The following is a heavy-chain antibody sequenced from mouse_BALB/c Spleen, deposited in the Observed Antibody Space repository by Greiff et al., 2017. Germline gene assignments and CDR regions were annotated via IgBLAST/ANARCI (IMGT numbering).Heavy chain of an antibody. CDR2: INPYNDGT. V-gene: IGHV1-14*01. CDR3: AREGYGRYYYAMDY. J-gene: IGHJ4*01. Sequence: LVESGPELVKPGASVKMSCKASGYTFTSYVMHWVKQKPGQGLEWIGYINPYNDGTKYNEKFKGKATLTSDKSSSTAYMELSSLTSEDSAVYYCAREGYGRYYYAMDYWGQGTSVTVSS. CDR1: GYTFTSYV. D-gene: IGHD1-1*01.